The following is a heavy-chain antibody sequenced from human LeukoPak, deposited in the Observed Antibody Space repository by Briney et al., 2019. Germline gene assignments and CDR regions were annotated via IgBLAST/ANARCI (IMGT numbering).Heavy chain of an antibody. CDR3: AKEAGQDYGALDAFDV. J-gene: IGHJ3*01. CDR1: GFTFSNAW. D-gene: IGHD4-17*01. Sequence: GGSLRLSCAASGFTFSNAWMNWFRQAPGKGLEWVSSIGGTSSSLYYAESVKGRFTISRDNARNSLYLQMNSLRAEDTAVYYCAKEAGQDYGALDAFDVWGQGTMVTVSS. CDR2: IGGTSSSL. V-gene: IGHV3-21*01.